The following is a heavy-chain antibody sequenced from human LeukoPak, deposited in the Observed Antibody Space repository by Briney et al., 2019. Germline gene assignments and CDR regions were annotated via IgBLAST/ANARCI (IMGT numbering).Heavy chain of an antibody. CDR2: IYYSGST. Sequence: SETLSLTRTVSGGSISSSSYYWGWIRQPPGKGLEWIGSIYYSGSTYYNPSLKSRVTISVDTSKNQFSLKLSSVTAADTAVYYCARGNYGDYGFDPWGQGTLVTVSS. CDR3: ARGNYGDYGFDP. D-gene: IGHD4-17*01. V-gene: IGHV4-39*01. CDR1: GGSISSSSYY. J-gene: IGHJ5*02.